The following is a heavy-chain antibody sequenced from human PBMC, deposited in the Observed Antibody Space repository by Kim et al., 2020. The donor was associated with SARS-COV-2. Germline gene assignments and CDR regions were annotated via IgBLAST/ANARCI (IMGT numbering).Heavy chain of an antibody. V-gene: IGHV1-46*01. CDR2: INPSGGST. D-gene: IGHD4-17*01. J-gene: IGHJ4*02. CDR3: ARGGGTVTTLHDAIQRVILKPGEFDY. CDR1: GYTFTSYY. Sequence: ASVKVSCKASGYTFTSYYMHWVRQAPGQGLEWMGIINPSGGSTSYAQKFQGRVTMTRDTSTSTVYMELSSLRSEDTAVYYCARGGGTVTTLHDAIQRVILKPGEFDYWGQGTLVTVSS.